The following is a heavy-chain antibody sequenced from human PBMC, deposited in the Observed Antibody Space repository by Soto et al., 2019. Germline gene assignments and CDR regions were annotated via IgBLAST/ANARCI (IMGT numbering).Heavy chain of an antibody. V-gene: IGHV3-21*01. Sequence: GGSLRLSCAASGFTFSSYSMNWVRQAPGKGLEWVSSISSSSSYIYYADSVKGRFTISRDNAKNSLYLQMNSLRAEDTAVYYCARDSTVVREPRFDYWGQGTLVTVSS. D-gene: IGHD4-17*01. CDR2: ISSSSSYI. CDR1: GFTFSSYS. CDR3: ARDSTVVREPRFDY. J-gene: IGHJ4*02.